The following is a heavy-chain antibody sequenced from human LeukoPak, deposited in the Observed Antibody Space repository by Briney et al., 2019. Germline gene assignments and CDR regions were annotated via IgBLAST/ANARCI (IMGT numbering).Heavy chain of an antibody. CDR1: GGTFSSYA. D-gene: IGHD4-11*01. Sequence: SVNVSCTASGGTFSSYAISWVRQAPGQGLEWMGGIIPIFGTANYAQKFQGRVTITADESTSTAYMELSSLRSEDTAVYYCARDMEPYSNYPYYYGMDVWGQGTTVTVSS. CDR3: ARDMEPYSNYPYYYGMDV. CDR2: IIPIFGTA. V-gene: IGHV1-69*13. J-gene: IGHJ6*02.